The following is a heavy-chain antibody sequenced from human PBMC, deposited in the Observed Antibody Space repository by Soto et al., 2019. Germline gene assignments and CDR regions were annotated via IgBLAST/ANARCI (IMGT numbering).Heavy chain of an antibody. CDR1: GGSITSHY. Sequence: QVQLQESGPGLVKPSETLSLTCIVSGGSITSHYWSWIRQPPGKGLEWIGYLSHTGNTIYNPSLKSRVTISIDTSKNQLSLKVSSVTTADTAVYYCARVVGSSGWTDYWGQGTLVTVSS. J-gene: IGHJ4*02. CDR3: ARVVGSSGWTDY. CDR2: LSHTGNT. D-gene: IGHD6-19*01. V-gene: IGHV4-59*11.